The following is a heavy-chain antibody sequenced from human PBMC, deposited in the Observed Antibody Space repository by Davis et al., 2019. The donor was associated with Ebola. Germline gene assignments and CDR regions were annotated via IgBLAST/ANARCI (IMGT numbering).Heavy chain of an antibody. V-gene: IGHV4-34*01. CDR1: GGSFTSYY. CDR3: ARGRTLELLFLDYGMDV. J-gene: IGHJ6*02. CDR2: INHGGST. D-gene: IGHD3-3*01. Sequence: PSETLSLTCAVSGGSFTSYYWTWIRQSPGKGLEWIGDINHGGSTNYNPSLKSRVTISVETSKNQLSLKLTSVTAADTAVYYCARGRTLELLFLDYGMDVWGQGTTVAVSS.